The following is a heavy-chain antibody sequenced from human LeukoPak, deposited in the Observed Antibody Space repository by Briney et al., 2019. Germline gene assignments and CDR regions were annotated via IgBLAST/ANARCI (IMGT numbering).Heavy chain of an antibody. D-gene: IGHD6-13*01. J-gene: IGHJ4*02. CDR2: ISGSGGST. V-gene: IGHV3-23*01. CDR1: GFTFSSYA. Sequence: PGGSLRLSCAASGFTFSSYAMSWVRQAPGKGLEWVSAISGSGGSTYYADSVKGRFTISRDNAKNTLYLQMNSLRAEDTAVYYCARSSAGQQLGYWGQGTLVTVSS. CDR3: ARSSAGQQLGY.